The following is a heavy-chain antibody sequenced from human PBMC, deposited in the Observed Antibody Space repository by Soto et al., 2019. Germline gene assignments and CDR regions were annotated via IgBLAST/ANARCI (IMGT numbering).Heavy chain of an antibody. CDR3: VRVVCSGGSCYSRNSFDI. CDR1: SGSISSSNW. Sequence: SETLSLTRAVSSGSISSSNWWSWVRQPPGKGLERIGEIYHNGSTNYHSSLKSRVTISVDKSKNLFSLKLSSVTAADTAVYYCVRVVCSGGSCYSRNSFDIWGQGSMVTVSS. J-gene: IGHJ3*02. V-gene: IGHV4-4*02. CDR2: IYHNGST. D-gene: IGHD2-15*01.